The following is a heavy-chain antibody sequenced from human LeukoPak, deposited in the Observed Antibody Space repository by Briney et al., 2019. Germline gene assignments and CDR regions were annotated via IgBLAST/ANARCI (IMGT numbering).Heavy chain of an antibody. V-gene: IGHV1-2*02. D-gene: IGHD3-10*01. CDR1: VYAFTGYY. CDR2: SDPNSGGT. CDR3: ARASYYYGSGSPSGMDV. Sequence: APVKFSCKASVYAFTGYYMHWVRHAPGPGLEWIGWSDPNSGGTNYAQKFPSRVTMTRDTSISKVYMELSLLTSDDTAVYYCARASYYYGSGSPSGMDVWGQGSTLTVSS. J-gene: IGHJ6*02.